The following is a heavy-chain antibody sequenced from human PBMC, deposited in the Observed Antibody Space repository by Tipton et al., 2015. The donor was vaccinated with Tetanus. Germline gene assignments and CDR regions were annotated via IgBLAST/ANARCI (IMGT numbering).Heavy chain of an antibody. CDR1: GSSITSTTHY. CDR2: IYYSGST. D-gene: IGHD3-22*01. CDR3: ARQDTLNYYYVGYFHD. V-gene: IGHV4-39*01. Sequence: LRLSCTVSGSSITSTTHYWGWIRQAPGKGLEWIGIIYYSGSTYYNASLRSRVTISVDTSKNQFSLQLRSVTAAGTAVYYCARQDTLNYYYVGYFHDWGQGTLVTVSS. J-gene: IGHJ1*01.